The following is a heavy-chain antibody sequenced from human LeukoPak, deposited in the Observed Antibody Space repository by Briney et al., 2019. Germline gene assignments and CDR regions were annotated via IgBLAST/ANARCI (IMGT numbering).Heavy chain of an antibody. D-gene: IGHD2-2*01. V-gene: IGHV4-34*01. CDR1: GFTVSSNY. J-gene: IGHJ5*02. CDR2: INHSGST. CDR3: ASLDCSSTSCHYGDWFDP. Sequence: GSLRLSCAASGFTVSSNYMSWIRQPPGKGLEWIGEINHSGSTNYNPSLKSRVTISVDTSKNQFSLKLSSVTAADTAVYYCASLDCSSTSCHYGDWFDPWGQGTLVTVSS.